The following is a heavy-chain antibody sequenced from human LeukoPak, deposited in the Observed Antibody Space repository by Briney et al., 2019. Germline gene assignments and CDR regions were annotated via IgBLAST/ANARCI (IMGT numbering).Heavy chain of an antibody. CDR2: ISSSSSYI. CDR1: GFAFSSYS. V-gene: IGHV3-21*01. CDR3: AGPMGPAAIFGFDY. Sequence: GGSLRLSCAASGFAFSSYSINSVRQAPGKGLEWVSSISSSSSYIYYADSVKGRFTISRDNAKKSLYLQMNSLRAEDTAVYYCAGPMGPAAIFGFDYWGQGTLVTVSS. J-gene: IGHJ4*02. D-gene: IGHD2-2*01.